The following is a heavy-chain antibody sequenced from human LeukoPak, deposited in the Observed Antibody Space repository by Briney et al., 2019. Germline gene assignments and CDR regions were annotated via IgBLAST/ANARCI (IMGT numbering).Heavy chain of an antibody. J-gene: IGHJ4*02. CDR3: ARSRTAYYRYFDS. Sequence: SETLSLTCAVSGGSISSGVYSWSWIRQPPGKGLEWIGYINHSETTYYNPSLQSRVTISVNRSKNRFSLKLTSVTAADTAVYYCARSRTAYYRYFDSWGQGTLVTVSS. V-gene: IGHV4-30-2*01. CDR1: GGSISSGVYS. D-gene: IGHD3-22*01. CDR2: INHSETT.